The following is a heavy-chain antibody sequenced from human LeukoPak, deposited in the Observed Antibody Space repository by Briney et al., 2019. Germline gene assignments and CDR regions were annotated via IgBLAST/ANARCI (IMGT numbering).Heavy chain of an antibody. CDR3: ARSAYYYDSSGSSRAYYFDY. J-gene: IGHJ4*02. D-gene: IGHD3-22*01. CDR1: GYTLTELS. CDR2: INPSGGST. V-gene: IGHV1-46*01. Sequence: ASVKVSCKVSGYTLTELSMHWVRQAPGQGLEWMGIINPSGGSTSYAQKFQGRVTMTRDMSTSTVYMELSSLRSEDTAVYYCARSAYYYDSSGSSRAYYFDYWGQGTLVTVSS.